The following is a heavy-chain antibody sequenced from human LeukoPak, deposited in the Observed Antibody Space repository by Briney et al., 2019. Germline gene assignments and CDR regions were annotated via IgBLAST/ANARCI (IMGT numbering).Heavy chain of an antibody. CDR2: IIPIFGTA. D-gene: IGHD5-18*01. Sequence: SVKVSCKASGGTFSSYAISWVRQAPGQGLEWMGGIIPIFGTANYAQKLQGRVTITADESTSTAYMELSSLRSEDTAVYYCARKRGYSYGPFDYWGQGTLVTVSS. J-gene: IGHJ4*02. V-gene: IGHV1-69*01. CDR1: GGTFSSYA. CDR3: ARKRGYSYGPFDY.